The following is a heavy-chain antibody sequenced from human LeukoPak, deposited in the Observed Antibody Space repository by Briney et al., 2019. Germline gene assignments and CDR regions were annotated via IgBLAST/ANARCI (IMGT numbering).Heavy chain of an antibody. J-gene: IGHJ3*02. V-gene: IGHV3-53*01. CDR1: GFTFSSYG. D-gene: IGHD3-10*01. CDR2: IYSDNT. CDR3: ARREVLLWFGDPYSTRGIGAFDI. Sequence: PGGTLRLSCAASGFTFSSYGMSWVRQAPGKGLEWVSFIYSDNTHYSDSVKGRFTISRDNSKNTLYLQMNSLRAEDTAVYYCARREVLLWFGDPYSTRGIGAFDIWGQGTMATVSS.